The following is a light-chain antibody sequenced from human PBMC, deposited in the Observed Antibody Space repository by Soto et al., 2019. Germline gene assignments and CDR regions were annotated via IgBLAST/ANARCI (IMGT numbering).Light chain of an antibody. J-gene: IGLJ1*01. V-gene: IGLV2-14*01. Sequence: QSVLTQPASVSGSPGQSITISCTGTSSDVGGYNYVSWYQQHPGKAPKLMIYDVSNRPSGVSNRSSGSKSGNTAFLTISGLQAEDEADYYCSSYTSSSTPYVFGTGTKVTVL. CDR2: DVS. CDR1: SSDVGGYNY. CDR3: SSYTSSSTPYV.